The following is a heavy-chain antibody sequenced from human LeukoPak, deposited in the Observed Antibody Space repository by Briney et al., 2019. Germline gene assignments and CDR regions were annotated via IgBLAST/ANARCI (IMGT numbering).Heavy chain of an antibody. D-gene: IGHD2-2*01. J-gene: IGHJ5*02. Sequence: SETLSLTCTVSGGSISSSSYYWGWVRQPPGKGLEWIGSIYYSGSTYYNPSLKSRVTISVDTSKNQFSLKLSSVTAADTAVYYCRNYCSSTSCSDNWFDPWGQGTLVTVSS. CDR3: RNYCSSTSCSDNWFDP. CDR1: GGSISSSSYY. V-gene: IGHV4-39*07. CDR2: IYYSGST.